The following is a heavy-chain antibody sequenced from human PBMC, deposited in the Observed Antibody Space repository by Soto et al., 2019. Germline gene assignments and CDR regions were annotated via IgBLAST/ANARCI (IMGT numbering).Heavy chain of an antibody. Sequence: QVQLQESGPGLVKPSGTLSLTCAVYGGSISSINWWSWVRQTPGKGLEWIGEIYNSGSTHFNPSLKSRVSMSVDKSNNQLSLKLSSVTAADTAVYYCARVPHVRRSSGIDYCGQGTLVTLSS. D-gene: IGHD3-22*01. V-gene: IGHV4-4*02. CDR1: GGSISSINW. CDR2: IYNSGST. CDR3: ARVPHVRRSSGIDY. J-gene: IGHJ4*02.